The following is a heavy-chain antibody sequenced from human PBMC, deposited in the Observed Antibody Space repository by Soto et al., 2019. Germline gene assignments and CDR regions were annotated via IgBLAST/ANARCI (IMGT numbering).Heavy chain of an antibody. Sequence: QVQLQESGPGLVKPSETLSLTCTVSGGSISSYYWSWIRQPPGKGLEWIGYIYYSGSTNYNPSLKSRVTISVDTSKNQFSLKLSSVTAADTAVYYCARSPTRFGLALYWGQGTLVTVSS. CDR2: IYYSGST. V-gene: IGHV4-59*01. CDR3: ARSPTRFGLALY. J-gene: IGHJ4*02. D-gene: IGHD3-10*01. CDR1: GGSISSYY.